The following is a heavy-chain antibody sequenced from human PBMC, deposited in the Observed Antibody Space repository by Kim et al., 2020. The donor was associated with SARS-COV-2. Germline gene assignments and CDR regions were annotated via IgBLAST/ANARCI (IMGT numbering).Heavy chain of an antibody. CDR3: ASDPGVATLSTGYGMDV. D-gene: IGHD5-12*01. J-gene: IGHJ6*02. V-gene: IGHV3-11*01. Sequence: SVKGRLPISRDNAKTSLYLQLNSLSAEDTAVYYCASDPGVATLSTGYGMDVWGQGTTVTVSS.